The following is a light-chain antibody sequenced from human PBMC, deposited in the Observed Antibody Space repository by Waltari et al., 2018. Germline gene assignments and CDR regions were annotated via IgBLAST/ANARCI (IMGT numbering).Light chain of an antibody. CDR2: DVS. J-gene: IGLJ2*01. V-gene: IGLV2-14*03. Sequence: QSALTQPASVSGSPGQSITISCTGTSSDVGGYNYVSWYQQPPGKAPKLMIFDVSNRHSGVSNRFSGSKSGNTASLTISGLQAEDEADYYCSSYTSSSTRVFGGGTKLTVL. CDR3: SSYTSSSTRV. CDR1: SSDVGGYNY.